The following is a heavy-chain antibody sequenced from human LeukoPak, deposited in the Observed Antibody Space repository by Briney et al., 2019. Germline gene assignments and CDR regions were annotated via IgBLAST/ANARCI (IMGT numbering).Heavy chain of an antibody. CDR1: GYTFTGYY. CDR3: ARAHPTGPFDY. Sequence: ASVKVSCKASGYTFTGYYMHWVRQAPGQGLEWMGIINPSGGSTSYAQKFQGRVTMTRDMSTSTVYMELSSLRSEDTAVYYCARAHPTGPFDYWGQGTLVTVSS. V-gene: IGHV1-46*01. D-gene: IGHD1-1*01. CDR2: INPSGGST. J-gene: IGHJ4*02.